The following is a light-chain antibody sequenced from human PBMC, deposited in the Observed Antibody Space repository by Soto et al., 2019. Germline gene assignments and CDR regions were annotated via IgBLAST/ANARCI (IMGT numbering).Light chain of an antibody. Sequence: EIVLTQSPATLSLSPGERANLSCRASQSVNSYLAWYQQKPGQGPRLLIYDASNRATGIPARFSGSGSVTDFTLTISSLEPEDLAVYYCQQRSNWPPAFGGGTKVEIK. V-gene: IGKV3-11*01. CDR2: DAS. CDR3: QQRSNWPPA. J-gene: IGKJ4*01. CDR1: QSVNSY.